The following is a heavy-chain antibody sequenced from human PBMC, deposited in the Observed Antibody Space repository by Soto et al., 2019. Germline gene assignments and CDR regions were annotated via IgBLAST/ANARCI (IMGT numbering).Heavy chain of an antibody. Sequence: PGESLKISCKGSGYSFTSYWIGWVRQMPGKGLEWMGIIYPGDSDTRYSPSFQGQVTISADKSISTAYLQWSSLKASDTAMYYCARHCGYDRYYYYYGMDFWGQGTTVTGSS. CDR3: ARHCGYDRYYYYYGMDF. J-gene: IGHJ6*02. D-gene: IGHD5-12*01. CDR1: GYSFTSYW. CDR2: IYPGDSDT. V-gene: IGHV5-51*01.